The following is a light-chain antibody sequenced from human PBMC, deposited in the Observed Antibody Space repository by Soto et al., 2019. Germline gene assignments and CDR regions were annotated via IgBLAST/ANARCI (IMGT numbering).Light chain of an antibody. V-gene: IGKV1-5*03. Sequence: DIQMTQSPSTLSAYVGDRVTITCRASQSISDSLAWYQQKPGKAPKLLIYKASILESGVPSRFSGSGSGTEFTLTINSLQPDDFATYFCQHYDSYSYNFGQATKLEIK. CDR1: QSISDS. J-gene: IGKJ2*01. CDR3: QHYDSYSYN. CDR2: KAS.